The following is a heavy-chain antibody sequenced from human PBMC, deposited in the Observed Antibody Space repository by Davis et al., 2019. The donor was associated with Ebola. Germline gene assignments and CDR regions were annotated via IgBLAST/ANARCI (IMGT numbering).Heavy chain of an antibody. CDR1: GFTFSVYW. J-gene: IGHJ6*02. V-gene: IGHV3-7*03. CDR3: ARRWLYWWSGMDV. Sequence: GGSLRLSCAASGFTFSVYWMNWVRQVPGKGLEWVANINQDGSVKSYVDSVEGRFTISRDNARNSLFLQMNSLRAEDTAVYYCARRWLYWWSGMDVWGQGTTVTVSS. D-gene: IGHD2-8*02. CDR2: INQDGSVK.